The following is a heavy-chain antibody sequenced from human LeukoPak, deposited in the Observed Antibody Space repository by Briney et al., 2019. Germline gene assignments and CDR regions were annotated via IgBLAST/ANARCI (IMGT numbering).Heavy chain of an antibody. CDR1: GGSISSGDYY. V-gene: IGHV4-30-4*08. Sequence: SETLSLTCTVSGGSISSGDYYWSWIRQPPGKGLEWIGYIYYSGSTYFNPSLKSRVTISVDTSKNQFSLKLSSVTAADTAVYYCARDYYGSGSPFDYWGQGTLVTVSS. CDR3: ARDYYGSGSPFDY. D-gene: IGHD3-10*01. J-gene: IGHJ4*02. CDR2: IYYSGST.